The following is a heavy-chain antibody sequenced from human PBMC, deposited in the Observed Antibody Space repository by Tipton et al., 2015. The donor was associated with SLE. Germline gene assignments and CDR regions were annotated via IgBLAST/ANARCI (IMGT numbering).Heavy chain of an antibody. V-gene: IGHV4-34*01. D-gene: IGHD2-8*02. CDR2: INHSGST. CDR3: ARRYWGWYFDL. Sequence: GLVKPSETLSLTCAVYGGSFSGYYWSWIRQPPGKGLEWIGEINHSGSTNYNPSLKSRVTISVDTSKNQFSLNVRSVTAADTAVYYCARRYWGWYFDLWGRGTLVTVSS. CDR1: GGSFSGYY. J-gene: IGHJ2*01.